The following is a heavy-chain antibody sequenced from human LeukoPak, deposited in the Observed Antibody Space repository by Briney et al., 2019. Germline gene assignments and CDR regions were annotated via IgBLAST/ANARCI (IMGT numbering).Heavy chain of an antibody. Sequence: GGSLRLSCAASGFTFSSYSMNWVRQAPGKGLEWVSYISSSSSTIYYADSVKGRFTISRDNSKNTLYLQMNSLRAEDTAVYYCAKSSSRGFDYWGQGTLVTVSS. CDR3: AKSSSRGFDY. CDR2: ISSSSSTI. D-gene: IGHD6-13*01. J-gene: IGHJ4*02. V-gene: IGHV3-48*01. CDR1: GFTFSSYS.